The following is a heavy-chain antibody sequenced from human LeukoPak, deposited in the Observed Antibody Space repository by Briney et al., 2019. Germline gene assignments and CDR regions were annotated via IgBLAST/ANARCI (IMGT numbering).Heavy chain of an antibody. CDR2: ITTNGGST. D-gene: IGHD1-26*01. CDR3: AKDGGGTDFDY. J-gene: IGHJ4*02. V-gene: IGHV3-64*01. Sequence: GGSLRLSCAASGFTFSTYAMHWVRQAPGKGLEYVSAITTNGGSTYYANSVKGRFTISRDNSKNTMYLQMDSLRTEDTAVYYRAKDGGGTDFDYWGQGTLVTVSS. CDR1: GFTFSTYA.